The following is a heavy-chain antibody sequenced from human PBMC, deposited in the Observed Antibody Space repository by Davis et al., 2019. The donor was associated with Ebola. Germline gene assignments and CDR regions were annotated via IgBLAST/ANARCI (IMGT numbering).Heavy chain of an antibody. V-gene: IGHV1-69*02. J-gene: IGHJ4*02. CDR1: GFTFTGYY. CDR2: IIPILGIA. D-gene: IGHD1-26*01. CDR3: ALDSGSYGVDY. Sequence: GGSLRLSCAASGFTFTGYYMHWVRQAPGQGLEWMGRIIPILGIANYAQKFQGRVTITADKSTSTAYMELSSLRSEDTAVYYCALDSGSYGVDYWGQGTLVTVSS.